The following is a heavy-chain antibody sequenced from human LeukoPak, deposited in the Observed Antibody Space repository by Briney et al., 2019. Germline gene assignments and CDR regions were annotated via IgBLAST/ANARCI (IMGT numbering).Heavy chain of an antibody. J-gene: IGHJ4*02. CDR2: IKQDGSEK. CDR1: GLSFSSYW. V-gene: IGHV3-7*03. D-gene: IGHD6-13*01. CDR3: AKDDSIAAAGTCYFDY. Sequence: GGSLRLSCVGSGLSFSSYWMSWFRQAPGKGLEWVANIKQDGSEKYHVDSVKGRFTVSRDNAKNLLYLQMNSLRDEDTAVYYCAKDDSIAAAGTCYFDYWGQGTLFNVSS.